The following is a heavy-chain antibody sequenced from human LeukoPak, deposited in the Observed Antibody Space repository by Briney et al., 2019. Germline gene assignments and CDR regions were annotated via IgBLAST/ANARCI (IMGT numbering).Heavy chain of an antibody. V-gene: IGHV3-30-3*01. CDR3: ARGPRGCCSCTTCSSDS. D-gene: IGHD2-2*01. CDR1: GFTFSSYA. Sequence: GGSLRLSCAASGFTFSSYAMHWVRQAPGKGLEWVAVISYDGSNKYYADSVKGRFTISRDNSKNTLYLQMNSLRAEDTAVYYCARGPRGCCSCTTCSSDSWGQGTLVTVSS. CDR2: ISYDGSNK. J-gene: IGHJ4*02.